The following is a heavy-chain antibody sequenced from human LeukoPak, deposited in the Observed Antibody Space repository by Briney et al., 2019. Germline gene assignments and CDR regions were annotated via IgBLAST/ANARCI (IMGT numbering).Heavy chain of an antibody. V-gene: IGHV4-34*01. CDR2: INHSGST. CDR3: ARGVPRRYSSSSGHYYYYYMDV. D-gene: IGHD6-6*01. Sequence: SETLSLTCAVYGGSFSGYYWSWIRQPPGKGLEWIGEINHSGSTNYNPSLKSRVTISVDTSKNQFSLKLSSVTAADTAVYYCARGVPRRYSSSSGHYYYYYMDVRGKGTTVTVSS. CDR1: GGSFSGYY. J-gene: IGHJ6*03.